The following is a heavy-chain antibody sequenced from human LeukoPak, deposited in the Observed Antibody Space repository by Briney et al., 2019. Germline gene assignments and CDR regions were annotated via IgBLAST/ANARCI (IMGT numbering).Heavy chain of an antibody. V-gene: IGHV4-61*10. CDR3: ARTGYAGDYANFDY. CDR2: IYYSGST. D-gene: IGHD4-17*01. Sequence: SQTLSLTCTVSGGSISSGSYYWSWIRQPAGKGLEWIGYIYYSGSTNYNPSLKSRVTISVDTSKNQFSLKLSSVTAADTAVYYCARTGYAGDYANFDYWGQGTLVTVSS. CDR1: GGSISSGSYY. J-gene: IGHJ4*02.